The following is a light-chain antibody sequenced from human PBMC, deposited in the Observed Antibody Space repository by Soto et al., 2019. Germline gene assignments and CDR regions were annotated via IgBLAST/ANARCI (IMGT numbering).Light chain of an antibody. Sequence: DIQMTQSPSSLPASVGGRVTITCRASQSISRYLNWYQQKPGKAPKLLIYAASSLQSGVPSRFSGSGSGTDFTLTISSLQPEDFATYYCQQSYSTPSITLGQGTRLEIK. CDR3: QQSYSTPSIT. CDR2: AAS. CDR1: QSISRY. V-gene: IGKV1-39*01. J-gene: IGKJ5*01.